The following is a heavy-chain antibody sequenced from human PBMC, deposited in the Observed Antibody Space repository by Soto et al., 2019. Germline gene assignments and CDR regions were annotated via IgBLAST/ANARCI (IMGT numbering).Heavy chain of an antibody. CDR2: ISYDGSNK. Sequence: GGSLRLSCAASGFTFSSYAMHWVRQAPGKGLEWVAVISYDGSNKYYADSVKGRFTISRDNSKNTLYLQMNSLRAEDTAVYYCASHYVRLELGYYYGMDVWGQGTTVTVSS. D-gene: IGHD1-7*01. CDR1: GFTFSSYA. V-gene: IGHV3-30-3*01. CDR3: ASHYVRLELGYYYGMDV. J-gene: IGHJ6*02.